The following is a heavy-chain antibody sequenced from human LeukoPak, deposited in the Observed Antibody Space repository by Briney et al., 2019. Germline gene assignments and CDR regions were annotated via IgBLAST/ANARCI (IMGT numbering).Heavy chain of an antibody. D-gene: IGHD5-18*01. V-gene: IGHV4-34*01. J-gene: IGHJ4*02. CDR3: AGLDTAMVTNDGY. CDR1: GGSFSGYY. Sequence: KPSETLSLTCAVYGGSFSGYYWSWIRQPPGKGLEWIGEINHSGSTNYNPSLKSRVTISVDTSKNQFSLKLSSVTAADTAVYYCAGLDTAMVTNDGYWGQGTLVTVSS. CDR2: INHSGST.